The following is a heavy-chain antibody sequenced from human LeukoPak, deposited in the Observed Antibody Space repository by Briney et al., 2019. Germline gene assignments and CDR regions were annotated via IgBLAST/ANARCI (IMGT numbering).Heavy chain of an antibody. CDR2: INSSGGST. J-gene: IGHJ4*02. CDR3: ATERVSVCSGGSCYGFDY. Sequence: ASVKVSCKASGYTFTGYHMHGVRQAPGQGLEWMGIINSSGGSTSYAQKFQGRVTMTRDMSTSTVYMELSSLRSEDTAVYYCATERVSVCSGGSCYGFDYWGQGTLVTVSS. CDR1: GYTFTGYH. V-gene: IGHV1-46*01. D-gene: IGHD2-15*01.